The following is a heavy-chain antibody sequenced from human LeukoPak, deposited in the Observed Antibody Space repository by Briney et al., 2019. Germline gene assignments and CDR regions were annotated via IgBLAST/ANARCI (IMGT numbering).Heavy chain of an antibody. J-gene: IGHJ4*02. CDR1: GFRFSSYW. V-gene: IGHV3-7*01. CDR3: ARDGLPFDF. CDR2: IKQDGSGK. D-gene: IGHD5-12*01. Sequence: GGSLRLSCAASGFRFSSYWMSWVRQAPGKGLEWVANIKQDGSGKYYVDSVKGRFTISRDNAKNSLYLQMNSLRAEDTAVYFCARDGLPFDFWGQGTLVTVSS.